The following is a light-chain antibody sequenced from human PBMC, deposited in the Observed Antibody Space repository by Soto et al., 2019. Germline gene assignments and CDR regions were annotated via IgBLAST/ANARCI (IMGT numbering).Light chain of an antibody. CDR2: GNS. J-gene: IGLJ1*01. CDR3: QSYDSSLSEGV. CDR1: SSNIGAGYD. V-gene: IGLV1-40*01. Sequence: QSVLTQPPSVSGAPGQRVTISCTGSSSNIGAGYDVHWYQQLPGTAPKLLIYGNSNRPSGVPDRFSGSKSGTSASLAITGLQAEDEPDYYCQSYDSSLSEGVFGTGTKLTVL.